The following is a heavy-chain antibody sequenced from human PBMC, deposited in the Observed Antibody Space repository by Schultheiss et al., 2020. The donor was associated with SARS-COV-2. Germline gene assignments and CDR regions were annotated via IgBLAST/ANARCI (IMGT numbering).Heavy chain of an antibody. CDR3: ARVADYGDYLSNSVYYFDY. Sequence: SETLSLTCTVSGGSISSGDYYWSWIRQPPGKGLEWIGYIYYSGSTYYNSSLKSRITISEDTSKNQFSLKLSSVTAADTAVYYCARVADYGDYLSNSVYYFDYWGQGTLVTVAS. D-gene: IGHD4-17*01. CDR1: GGSISSGDYY. V-gene: IGHV4-30-4*01. CDR2: IYYSGST. J-gene: IGHJ4*02.